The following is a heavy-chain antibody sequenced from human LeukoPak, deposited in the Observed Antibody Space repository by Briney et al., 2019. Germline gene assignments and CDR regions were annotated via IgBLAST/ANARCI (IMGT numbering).Heavy chain of an antibody. CDR3: AGFVAVAGTLGGYYFDY. CDR1: GGSISSSSYY. D-gene: IGHD6-19*01. CDR2: IYYSGST. V-gene: IGHV4-39*01. Sequence: KPSETLSLTCTVSGGSISSSSYYWGWIRQPPGKGREWLGSIYYSGSTYYNPSLKSRVTISVDTSKNQFSLKLSSVPAADTAVYYCAGFVAVAGTLGGYYFDYWGQGTLVTVSS. J-gene: IGHJ4*02.